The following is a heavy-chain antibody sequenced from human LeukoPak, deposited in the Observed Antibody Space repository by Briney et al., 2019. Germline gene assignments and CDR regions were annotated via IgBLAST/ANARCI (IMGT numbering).Heavy chain of an antibody. CDR2: IWYDGSNK. CDR1: GFTFSSYG. J-gene: IGHJ3*02. V-gene: IGHV3-33*01. D-gene: IGHD6-13*01. CDR3: ARVEQQLVISYASDI. Sequence: GGSLRLSCAASGFTFSSYGMHWVRQAPGKGLEWVAVIWYDGSNKYYADSVKGRFTISRDNSKNTLYLQMNSLRAEDTAVYYCARVEQQLVISYASDIWGQGTMVTVSS.